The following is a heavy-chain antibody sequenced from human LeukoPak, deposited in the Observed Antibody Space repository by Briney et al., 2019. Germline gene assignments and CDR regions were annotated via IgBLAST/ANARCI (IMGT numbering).Heavy chain of an antibody. Sequence: GGSLRLSCVASGFPFSSYWMTWVRQAPGKGLEWVANIKQDGSKESYVDSVKGRFTISRDNAKNSLYLQMNSLRAEDTAVYYCTRVGYIDEGIDYWGQGTLVTVSS. D-gene: IGHD5-24*01. CDR3: TRVGYIDEGIDY. CDR2: IKQDGSKE. CDR1: GFPFSSYW. V-gene: IGHV3-7*04. J-gene: IGHJ4*02.